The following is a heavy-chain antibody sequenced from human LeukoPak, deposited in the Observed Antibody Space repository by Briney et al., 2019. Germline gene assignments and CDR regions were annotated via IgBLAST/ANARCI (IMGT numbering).Heavy chain of an antibody. CDR3: ARGNYGSGSYYPL. CDR2: INPNSGGT. V-gene: IGHV1-2*06. J-gene: IGHJ4*02. Sequence: ASVKVSCKASGYTFTGYYMHWVRQAPGQGLEWMGRINPNSGGTNYAQKFQGRATMTRDTSISTAYMELSRLRSDDTAVYYCARGNYGSGSYYPLWGQGTLVTVSS. D-gene: IGHD3-10*01. CDR1: GYTFTGYY.